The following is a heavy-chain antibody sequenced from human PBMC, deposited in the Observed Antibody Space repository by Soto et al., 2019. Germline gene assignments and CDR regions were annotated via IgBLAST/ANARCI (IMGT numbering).Heavy chain of an antibody. V-gene: IGHV5-10-1*01. CDR2: IDPSDSYT. J-gene: IGHJ6*02. CDR3: ARLAMATRRGYYGMDV. Sequence: EVQLVQSGAEVKKPGESLRISCKGSGYSFTSYWISWVRQMSGKGLEWMGRIDPSDSYTNYSPSFQGHVTISADKSISTAYLQWSSLKASDTAMYYCARLAMATRRGYYGMDVWGQGTTVTVSS. CDR1: GYSFTSYW. D-gene: IGHD5-12*01.